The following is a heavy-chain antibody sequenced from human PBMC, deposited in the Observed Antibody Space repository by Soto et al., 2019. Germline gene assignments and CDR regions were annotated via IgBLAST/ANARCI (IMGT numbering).Heavy chain of an antibody. CDR2: IDNDGSGT. CDR1: GIIFPNTW. V-gene: IGHV3-74*01. Sequence: EVQLVESGGGLVQPGGPLSPSFAAPGIIFPNTWMPWVRQAQGKGLVWVSRIDNDGSGTSYADSVKGRFTISRDNAKNTVYLQMNSLRAEDTAVYYCTTVFEYWGQGTLVTVSS. J-gene: IGHJ4*02. CDR3: TTVFEY.